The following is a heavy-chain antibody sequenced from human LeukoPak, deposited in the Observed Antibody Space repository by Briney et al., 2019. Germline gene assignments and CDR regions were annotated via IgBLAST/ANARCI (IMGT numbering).Heavy chain of an antibody. CDR2: IKEDGSEK. CDR3: ARDRGGRTGLDD. J-gene: IGHJ4*02. V-gene: IGHV3-7*04. D-gene: IGHD2-15*01. CDR1: GITFSRSW. Sequence: GGSLRLSRAASGITFSRSWMSWVRQAPGKGLECVAFIKEDGSEKYYVDSVKGRFTISRDNAENSLYLQMNSLRAEDTAVYYCARDRGGRTGLDDWGQGTLVTVSS.